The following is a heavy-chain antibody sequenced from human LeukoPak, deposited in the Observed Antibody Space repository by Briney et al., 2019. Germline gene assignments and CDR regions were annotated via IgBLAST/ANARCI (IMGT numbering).Heavy chain of an antibody. CDR3: AKEVIAAAGLNWFDP. J-gene: IGHJ5*02. CDR1: GFTFSSYE. Sequence: GGSLRLSCAASGFTFSSYEMNWVRQAPGKGLEWVSYISSSGSTIYYADSVKGRFTISRDNSKNTLYLQMNSLRAEDTAVYYCAKEVIAAAGLNWFDPWGQGTLVTVSS. CDR2: ISSSGSTI. D-gene: IGHD6-13*01. V-gene: IGHV3-48*03.